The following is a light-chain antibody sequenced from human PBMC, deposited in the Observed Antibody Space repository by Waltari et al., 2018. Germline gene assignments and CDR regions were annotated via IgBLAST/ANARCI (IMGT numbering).Light chain of an antibody. CDR2: MGS. Sequence: DIVMTQSPLSLSVTPGEPASISCRSSQSLLHSNGYNYLDWYLQKPGQSPQLLIYMGSNRASGVPDRCSGSGSGTDFTLKISRVEAEDVGVYYCMQPLQPPLTFGGGTKVEIK. J-gene: IGKJ4*01. V-gene: IGKV2-28*01. CDR1: QSLLHSNGYNY. CDR3: MQPLQPPLT.